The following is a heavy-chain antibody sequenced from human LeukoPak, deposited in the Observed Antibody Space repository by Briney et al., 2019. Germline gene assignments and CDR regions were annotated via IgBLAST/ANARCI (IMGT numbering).Heavy chain of an antibody. J-gene: IGHJ4*02. CDR3: ARVRPYSSGWYDFDY. Sequence: WASVKVSCKASGGTFSSYAISWVRQAPGQRLEWMGRIIPILGIANYAQKFQGRVTITADKSTSTAYMELSSLRSEDTAVYYCARVRPYSSGWYDFDYWGQGTLVTVSS. V-gene: IGHV1-69*04. CDR1: GGTFSSYA. D-gene: IGHD6-19*01. CDR2: IIPILGIA.